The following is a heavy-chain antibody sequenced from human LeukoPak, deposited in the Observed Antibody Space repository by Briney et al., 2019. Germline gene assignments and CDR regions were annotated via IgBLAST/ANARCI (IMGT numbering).Heavy chain of an antibody. D-gene: IGHD3-22*01. CDR3: ASGVGYYDSSGYYYSPIEC. CDR1: GGTLSSYT. V-gene: IGHV1-69*02. J-gene: IGHJ4*02. CDR2: IIPILGIA. Sequence: ASVKVSCKASGGTLSSYTISWVRQAPGQGLEWMGRIIPILGIANYAQKFQGRVTITADKSTSTAYMELSSLRSEDTAVYYCASGVGYYDSSGYYYSPIECRGQGTLVTVSS.